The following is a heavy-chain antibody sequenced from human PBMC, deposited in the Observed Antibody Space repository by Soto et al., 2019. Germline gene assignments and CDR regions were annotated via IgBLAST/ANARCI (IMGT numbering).Heavy chain of an antibody. V-gene: IGHV4-31*03. Sequence: QVQLQESGPGLVKPSQTLSLTCTVSGASISSGGDYWNWIRHHPGKVLAWIGYIYYSGSTYYNPSLNSRVTISLEMSPNQFSLRLRSVTAADSAVYYCARCDSSSRRRVWFDPWGPGTLVTVSS. CDR3: ARCDSSSRRRVWFDP. J-gene: IGHJ5*02. CDR2: IYYSGST. D-gene: IGHD6-6*01. CDR1: GASISSGGDY.